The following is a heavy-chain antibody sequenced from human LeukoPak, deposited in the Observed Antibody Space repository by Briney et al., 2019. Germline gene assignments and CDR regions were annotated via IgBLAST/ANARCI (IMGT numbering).Heavy chain of an antibody. Sequence: ASVKVSCKASGYTFTSNYIHWVRQAPGQGLEWMGMIYPRDGSTSYAQKFQGRVTVTRDTSTSTVHMELSGLRSEDTAVYYCARGQEGFDYWGQGTLVTVSS. V-gene: IGHV1-46*01. CDR1: GYTFTSNY. CDR3: ARGQEGFDY. J-gene: IGHJ4*02. CDR2: IYPRDGST.